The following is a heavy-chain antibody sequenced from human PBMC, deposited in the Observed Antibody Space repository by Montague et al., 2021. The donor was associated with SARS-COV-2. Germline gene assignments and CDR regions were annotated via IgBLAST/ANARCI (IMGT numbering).Heavy chain of an antibody. J-gene: IGHJ4*02. CDR3: ARAQNTCFIANCVNYFEV. V-gene: IGHV4-59*01. CDR1: GGSISSYY. CDR2: VHYTGST. D-gene: IGHD1-1*01. Sequence: SETRSLTCEVSGGSISSYYWSWIRQSPGKGLEWIGYVHYTGSTKYSPSLKTRVTLSLDTPKKHCSLKLKSVTAADTAVYYCARAQNTCFIANCVNYFEVWGLGALVTVSS.